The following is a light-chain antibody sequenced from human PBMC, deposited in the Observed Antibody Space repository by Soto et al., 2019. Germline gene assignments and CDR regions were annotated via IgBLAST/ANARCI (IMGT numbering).Light chain of an antibody. J-gene: IGKJ4*01. CDR1: QSVNNN. V-gene: IGKV3-15*01. CDR3: QQYNNWPLT. CDR2: GAS. Sequence: EIVMTQSPATLSVSPGERATLSCRASQSVNNNLAWYQQKPGQAPRLLIYGASARATGIPARFSGSGSGTAFTLTISSLQSEEFAVYYCQQYNNWPLTFGGGTKVEIK.